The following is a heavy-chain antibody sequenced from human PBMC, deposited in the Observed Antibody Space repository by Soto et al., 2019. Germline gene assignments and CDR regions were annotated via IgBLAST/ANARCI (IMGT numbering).Heavy chain of an antibody. CDR2: IYHSGST. J-gene: IGHJ4*02. D-gene: IGHD2-15*01. CDR3: ARGRGYCSGGSCYPTAWLRYYFDY. CDR1: GYSISSGYY. V-gene: IGHV4-38-2*01. Sequence: SETLSLTCAVSGYSISSGYYWGWIRQPPGKGLEWIGSIYHSGSTYYNPSLKSRVTISVDTSKNQFSLKLSSVTAADTAVYYCARGRGYCSGGSCYPTAWLRYYFDYWGQGTLVTVSS.